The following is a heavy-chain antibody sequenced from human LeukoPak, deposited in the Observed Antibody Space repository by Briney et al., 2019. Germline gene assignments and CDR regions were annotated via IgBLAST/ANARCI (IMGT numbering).Heavy chain of an antibody. CDR3: ATLSEGRYSHLVY. CDR1: GGSISSYY. D-gene: IGHD5-18*01. V-gene: IGHV4-59*08. J-gene: IGHJ4*02. CDR2: IYYSGST. Sequence: SETLSLTCTVSGGSISSYYWSWIRQPPGKGLEWIGYIYYSGSTNYNPSLKSRVTISVDTSKNQFSLKLSSVTAADTAVYYCATLSEGRYSHLVYWGQGTLVTVSS.